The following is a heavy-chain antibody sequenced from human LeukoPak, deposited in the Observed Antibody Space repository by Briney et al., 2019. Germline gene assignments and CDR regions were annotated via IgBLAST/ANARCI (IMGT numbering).Heavy chain of an antibody. CDR2: ISAYNGNT. D-gene: IGHD3-10*01. J-gene: IGHJ4*02. CDR3: ARARFREFDFDY. Sequence: ASVKVSCKASGYTFTSYGISWVRQAPGQGLEWMGWISAYNGNTNYAQKLLGRVTMTTDTSTSTAYMELRSLRSDDTAVYYCARARFREFDFDYWGQGTLVTVSS. CDR1: GYTFTSYG. V-gene: IGHV1-18*01.